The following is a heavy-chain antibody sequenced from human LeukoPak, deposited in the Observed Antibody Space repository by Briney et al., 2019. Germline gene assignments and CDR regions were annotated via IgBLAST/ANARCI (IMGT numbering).Heavy chain of an antibody. Sequence: SETLSLTCTVSGGSISSSSYYWGWIRQPPGKGLEWIGSIYYSGSTYHNPSLKSRVTISVDTSKNQFSLKLSSVTAADTAVYYCARSYDFWSGYYTVGWFDPWGQGTLVTVSS. CDR3: ARSYDFWSGYYTVGWFDP. V-gene: IGHV4-39*01. D-gene: IGHD3-3*01. J-gene: IGHJ5*02. CDR2: IYYSGST. CDR1: GGSISSSSYY.